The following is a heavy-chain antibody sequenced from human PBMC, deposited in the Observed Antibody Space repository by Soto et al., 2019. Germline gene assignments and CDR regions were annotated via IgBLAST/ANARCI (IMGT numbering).Heavy chain of an antibody. J-gene: IGHJ4*02. CDR2: IKQDGSEK. V-gene: IGHV3-7*01. CDR1: GFTFSSYW. D-gene: IGHD5-12*01. CDR3: TRDTGLRFIDY. Sequence: QPGGSLRLSCAASGFTFSSYWMSWVRQAPGKGLEWVANIKQDGSEKYYVDSVKGRFTISRDNAKNSLYLQMNSLRAEDTAVYYCTRDTGLRFIDYWGQGTLVTVSS.